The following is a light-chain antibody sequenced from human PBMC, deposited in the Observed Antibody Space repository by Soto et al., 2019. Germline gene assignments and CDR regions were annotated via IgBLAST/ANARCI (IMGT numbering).Light chain of an antibody. CDR2: EVS. CDR1: TSDVGNYNY. Sequence: QSSLTQPASVSGSRGQSVNISCTGTTSDVGNYNYVSWYQHHPGQAPKLMIYEVSNRPSGVSNRFSGSKSGNTASLTISGLQAEDEADYYCNSYTSRSTYLFGSGTKVTVL. V-gene: IGLV2-14*01. CDR3: NSYTSRSTYL. J-gene: IGLJ1*01.